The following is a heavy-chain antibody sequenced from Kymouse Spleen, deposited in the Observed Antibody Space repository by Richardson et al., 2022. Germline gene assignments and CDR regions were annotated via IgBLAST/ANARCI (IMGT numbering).Heavy chain of an antibody. Sequence: QVQLQESGPGLVKPSGTLSLTCAVSGGSISSSNWWSWVRQPPGKGLEWIGEIYHSGSTNYNPSLKSRVTISVDKSKNQFSLKLSSVTAADTAVYYCARSYGSGSYYNYYYYGMDVWGQGTTVTVSS. CDR3: ARSYGSGSYYNYYYYGMDV. CDR2: IYHSGST. V-gene: IGHV4-4*02. J-gene: IGHJ6*02. CDR1: GGSISSSNW. D-gene: IGHD3-10*01.